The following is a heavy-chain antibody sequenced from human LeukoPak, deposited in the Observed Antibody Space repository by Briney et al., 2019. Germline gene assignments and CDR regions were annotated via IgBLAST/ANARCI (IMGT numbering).Heavy chain of an antibody. CDR3: ARVVKERVGGVYYFVY. CDR2: IGTAGDT. CDR1: GFTFSDYD. V-gene: IGHV3-13*01. J-gene: IGHJ4*02. Sequence: SGGSLRLSCAASGFTFSDYDMHWVRQAPGKGLEWVSAIGTAGDTYYTGSLKGRFTISRENAQNSLYLQMNSLRAGDRAVHYCARVVKERVGGVYYFVYWGQGTQVTVSS. D-gene: IGHD1-1*01.